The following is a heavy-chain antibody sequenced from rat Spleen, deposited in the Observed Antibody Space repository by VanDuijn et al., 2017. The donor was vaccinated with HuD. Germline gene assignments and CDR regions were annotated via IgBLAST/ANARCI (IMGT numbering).Heavy chain of an antibody. V-gene: IGHV5-25*01. D-gene: IGHD1-6*01. CDR1: GLSFSNYD. CDR3: ARGGFFRF. CDR2: ISYDGTAT. Sequence: EVQLVESGGGLVQPGRSMKLSCAASGLSFSNYDMAWVRQAPTKGLEWVASISYDGTATYYRDSVKGRFTVSRDNAKSTLYLHMDSLRSEDTATYYCARGGFFRFWGQGVMVTVSS. J-gene: IGHJ2*01.